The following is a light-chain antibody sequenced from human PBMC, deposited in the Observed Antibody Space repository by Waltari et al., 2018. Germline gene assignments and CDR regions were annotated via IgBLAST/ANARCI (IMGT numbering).Light chain of an antibody. CDR2: MND. V-gene: IGLV1-47*01. CDR3: ASWDDSPSGRWV. Sequence: QSILTQPPSASGTPGQRVTISCSGTYSNVGNNVVNWYQQLPGTVPKLLIYMNDQRPSGVPDRFSGSKSGTSASLAISGLRSEDDAHYFCASWDDSPSGRWVFGGGTKVTVL. CDR1: YSNVGNNV. J-gene: IGLJ3*02.